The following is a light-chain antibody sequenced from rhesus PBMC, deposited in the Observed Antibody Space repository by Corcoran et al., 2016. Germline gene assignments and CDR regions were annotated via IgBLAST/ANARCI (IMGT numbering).Light chain of an antibody. CDR3: SLYEGNETVI. V-gene: IGLV2-11*01. Sequence: QSAPIQSPSVSGSLGQSVTISCTGTSSDIGRYNYVSWYRQQPGTTTKLMMYKVNMRPSGVSDRFSGSKSGNTASLTISGLQGWDEACYYCSLYEGNETVIFGAGNRL. J-gene: IGLJ1*01. CDR2: KVN. CDR1: SSDIGRYNY.